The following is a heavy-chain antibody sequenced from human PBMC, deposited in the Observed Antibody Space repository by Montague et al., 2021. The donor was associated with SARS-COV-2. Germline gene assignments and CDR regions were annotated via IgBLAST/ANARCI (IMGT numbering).Heavy chain of an antibody. CDR3: ARDNYYYDTSGYPDY. Sequence: SLRLSCAASGFTFSSYEMNWLRQAPGKGLEWVSYISSSGITIYYADSVKGRFTISRDNAMNSLYLQMSSLRAEDTAVYYCARDNYYYDTSGYPDYWGQGTLVTVSS. J-gene: IGHJ4*02. D-gene: IGHD3-22*01. V-gene: IGHV3-48*03. CDR1: GFTFSSYE. CDR2: ISSSGITI.